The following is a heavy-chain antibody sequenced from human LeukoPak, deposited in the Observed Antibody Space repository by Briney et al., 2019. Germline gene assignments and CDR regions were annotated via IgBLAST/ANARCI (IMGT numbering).Heavy chain of an antibody. V-gene: IGHV3-23*01. D-gene: IGHD3-10*01. Sequence: GGSLRLSCAASGFTLSSYAMSWVRQAPGKGLEWVSAISGSGGSTYYADSVKGRFTISRDNSKNTLYLQMNSLRAEDTAVYYCAKNRFGELFPNWFDPWGQGTLVTVSS. CDR2: ISGSGGST. CDR1: GFTLSSYA. J-gene: IGHJ5*02. CDR3: AKNRFGELFPNWFDP.